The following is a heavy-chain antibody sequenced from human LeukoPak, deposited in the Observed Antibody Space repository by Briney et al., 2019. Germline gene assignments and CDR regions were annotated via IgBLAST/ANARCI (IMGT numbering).Heavy chain of an antibody. Sequence: SETLSLTCAVYCGSFSGYYWSWIRQPPGKGLEWIGEINHSGSTNYNPSLKSRVTISVDTSKNQFSLKLSSVTAADTAVYYCARGSGIRVRGVISWFDPWGQGNLVTVSS. CDR2: INHSGST. D-gene: IGHD3-10*01. CDR1: CGSFSGYY. V-gene: IGHV4-34*01. CDR3: ARGSGIRVRGVISWFDP. J-gene: IGHJ5*02.